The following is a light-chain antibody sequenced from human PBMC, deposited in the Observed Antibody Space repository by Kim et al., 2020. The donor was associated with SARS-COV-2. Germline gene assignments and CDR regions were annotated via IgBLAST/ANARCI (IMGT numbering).Light chain of an antibody. CDR3: QQYGSSVWT. V-gene: IGKV3-20*01. J-gene: IGKJ1*01. CDR2: GAS. CDR1: QSVNSRY. Sequence: SPGERVTLSCRASQSVNSRYLAWYQQKPGQAPRLLIYGASSRATGIADRFSGSGSGTDFTLTISRLEPEDFAVYYCQQYGSSVWTFGQGTKVDIK.